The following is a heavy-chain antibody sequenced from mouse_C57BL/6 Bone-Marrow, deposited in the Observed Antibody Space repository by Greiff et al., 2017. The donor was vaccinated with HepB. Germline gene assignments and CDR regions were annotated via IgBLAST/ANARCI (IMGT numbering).Heavy chain of an antibody. V-gene: IGHV1-81*01. Sequence: VQLQQSGAELARPGASVKLSCKASGYTFTSYGISWVKQRTGQGLEWIGEIYPRSGNTYYNEKFKGKATLTADKSSSTAYMELRSLTSEDSAVYFCARNWDEWDYFDYWGQGTTLTVSS. D-gene: IGHD4-1*01. CDR2: IYPRSGNT. CDR1: GYTFTSYG. J-gene: IGHJ2*01. CDR3: ARNWDEWDYFDY.